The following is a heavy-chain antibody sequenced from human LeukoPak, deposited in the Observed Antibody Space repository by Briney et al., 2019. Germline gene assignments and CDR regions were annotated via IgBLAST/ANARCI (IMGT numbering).Heavy chain of an antibody. D-gene: IGHD3-16*01. Sequence: GGSLRLSCAASGFTFSSYWMSWVRQAPGKGLEWVANIKQDGSEKYYVDSVKGRFTISRDNAKNSLYLQMNSLRAEDTAVYYCVRVGGKEGYYFDYWGQGTLVTVSS. V-gene: IGHV3-7*01. CDR2: IKQDGSEK. CDR1: GFTFSSYW. CDR3: VRVGGKEGYYFDY. J-gene: IGHJ4*02.